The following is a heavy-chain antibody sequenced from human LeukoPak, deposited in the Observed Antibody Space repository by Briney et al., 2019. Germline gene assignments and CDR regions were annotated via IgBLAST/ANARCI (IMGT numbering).Heavy chain of an antibody. D-gene: IGHD4-11*01. CDR1: GGSFSGYY. V-gene: IGHV4-34*01. CDR2: INHSGST. J-gene: IGHJ4*02. Sequence: SETLSLTCAVYGGSFSGYYWSWIRQPPGKGLEWIGEINHSGSTNYNPSLKSRVTISVDTSKNQFSLKLSSVTAADTAVYYCARLAGVHDYSNYGQFDYWGQGTLVTVSS. CDR3: ARLAGVHDYSNYGQFDY.